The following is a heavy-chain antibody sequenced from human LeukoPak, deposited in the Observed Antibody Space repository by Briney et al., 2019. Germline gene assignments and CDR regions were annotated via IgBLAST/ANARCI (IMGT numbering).Heavy chain of an antibody. CDR1: GFTFSSYS. Sequence: PGGSLRLSCAASGFTFSSYSMNWVRQAPGKGLVWVSRINSDGSRTTYADSVKGRFTISRDNAKNTLYLQMNSLRAEDTAVYYCAREGYSGYDYGDYYFDYWGQGTLVTVSS. V-gene: IGHV3-74*01. CDR3: AREGYSGYDYGDYYFDY. CDR2: INSDGSRT. J-gene: IGHJ4*02. D-gene: IGHD5-12*01.